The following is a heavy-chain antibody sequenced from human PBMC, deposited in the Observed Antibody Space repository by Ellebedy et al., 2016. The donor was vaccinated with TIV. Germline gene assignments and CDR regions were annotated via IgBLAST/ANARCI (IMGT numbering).Heavy chain of an antibody. J-gene: IGHJ6*02. Sequence: AASVKVSCKASGGTFSSYAISWVRQAPGQGLEWMGGIIPIFGTANYAQKFQGRVTITADESTSTAYMELSSLRSEDTAVYYCARTYYDILTGYYNIDYYYGMDVWGQGTTVTVSS. CDR2: IIPIFGTA. V-gene: IGHV1-69*13. CDR1: GGTFSSYA. D-gene: IGHD3-9*01. CDR3: ARTYYDILTGYYNIDYYYGMDV.